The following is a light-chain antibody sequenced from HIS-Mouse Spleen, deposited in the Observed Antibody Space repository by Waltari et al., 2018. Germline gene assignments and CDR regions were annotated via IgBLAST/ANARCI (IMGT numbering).Light chain of an antibody. Sequence: DIQLTQSPSFLSASVGDRVTITCRASQGISSYLAWYQQKPGKAPKLLIYAASTLQSGVPSRFSGSGSGTEFPRTISSLQPEDFATYYCQQLNSYPPTFGQGTKVEIK. CDR3: QQLNSYPPT. CDR2: AAS. J-gene: IGKJ1*01. V-gene: IGKV1-9*01. CDR1: QGISSY.